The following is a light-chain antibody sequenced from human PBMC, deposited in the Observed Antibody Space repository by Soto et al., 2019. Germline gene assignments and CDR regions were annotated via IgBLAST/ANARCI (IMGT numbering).Light chain of an antibody. CDR3: QQYYSYPFT. V-gene: IGKV1-8*01. J-gene: IGKJ3*01. CDR2: AAS. CDR1: QGISSY. Sequence: QSPASLSASQGDRVTITCRASQGISSYLAWYQQKPGKAPKLLIYAASTLQSGVPSRFSGSGSGTDFTLTISCLQPEDFATYYCQQYYSYPFTFGPGTKVDI.